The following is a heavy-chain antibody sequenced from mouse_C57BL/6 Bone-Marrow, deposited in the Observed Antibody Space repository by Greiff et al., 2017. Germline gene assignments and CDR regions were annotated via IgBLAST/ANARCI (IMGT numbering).Heavy chain of an antibody. CDR3: ARRLYDGYLYYFDY. V-gene: IGHV1-18*01. Sequence: VQLQQSGPELVKPGASVKIPCKASGYTFTDYNMDWVKQSHGKSLEWIGDINPNNGGTIYNQKFKGKATLTVDKSSSTAYMELRSLTSEDTAVYYCARRLYDGYLYYFDYWGQGTTLSLL. CDR2: INPNNGGT. J-gene: IGHJ2*01. CDR1: GYTFTDYN. D-gene: IGHD2-3*01.